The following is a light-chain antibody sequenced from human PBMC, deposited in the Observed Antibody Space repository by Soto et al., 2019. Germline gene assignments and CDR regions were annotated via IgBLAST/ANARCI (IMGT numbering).Light chain of an antibody. CDR1: QSISSW. CDR2: KAS. CDR3: QQYNSYPT. V-gene: IGKV1-5*03. J-gene: IGKJ1*01. Sequence: DIQMTQSPSTLSAPVGDRVTITCRASQSISSWLAWYQQKPGKAPKLLIYKASSLESGVPSRFSGSGSGTEFTLTISSLQPDDFATYYCQQYNSYPTFGQGTKV.